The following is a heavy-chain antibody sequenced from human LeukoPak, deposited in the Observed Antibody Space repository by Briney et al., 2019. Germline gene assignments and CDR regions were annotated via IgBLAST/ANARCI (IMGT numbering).Heavy chain of an antibody. D-gene: IGHD2-8*01. CDR2: LSASGGLT. J-gene: IGHJ3*02. Sequence: GGSLRLSCAASGFTFSSYAMSWVRQAPGKGLEWVSGLSASGGLTYYADSVKGRFTISRDNAKNSLYLQMNTLRAEDTALYYCARGGRANGVYDAFDIWGQGTIVTVSS. V-gene: IGHV3-23*01. CDR1: GFTFSSYA. CDR3: ARGGRANGVYDAFDI.